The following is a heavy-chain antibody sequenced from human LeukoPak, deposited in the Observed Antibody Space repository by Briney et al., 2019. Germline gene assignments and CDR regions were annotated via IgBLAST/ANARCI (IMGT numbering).Heavy chain of an antibody. CDR1: GFTFSSYA. CDR2: ISYDGSNK. J-gene: IGHJ2*01. V-gene: IGHV3-30*04. D-gene: IGHD1-1*01. CDR3: ARVVHGIDWYSDL. Sequence: GRSLRLSCAASGFTFSSYAMHWVRQAPGKGLEWVAVISYDGSNKYYADSVKGRFTISRDNSKNTLYLQMNSLRAEDTAVYYCARVVHGIDWYSDLWGRGTLVTVSS.